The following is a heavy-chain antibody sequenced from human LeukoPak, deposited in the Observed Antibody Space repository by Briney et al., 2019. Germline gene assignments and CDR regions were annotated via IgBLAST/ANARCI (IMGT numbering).Heavy chain of an antibody. Sequence: ASVKVSCKASGGTFSSYAISWVRQAPGQGLEWMGGIIPIFGTANYAQKFQGRATITADKSTSTAYMELSSLRSEDTAVYYCARKSGYDQYFDYWGQGTLVTVSS. J-gene: IGHJ4*02. D-gene: IGHD5-12*01. V-gene: IGHV1-69*06. CDR2: IIPIFGTA. CDR1: GGTFSSYA. CDR3: ARKSGYDQYFDY.